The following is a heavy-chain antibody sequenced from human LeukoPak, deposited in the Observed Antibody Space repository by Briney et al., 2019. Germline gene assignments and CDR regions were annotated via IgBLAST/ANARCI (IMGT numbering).Heavy chain of an antibody. CDR2: IYPGDSDT. V-gene: IGHV5-51*01. Sequence: GESLKISCKGSGYSFTSYWIDWVRQMPGKGLEWMGIIYPGDSDTRYSPSFQGQVTISADKSISTAYLQWSSLKASDTAMYYCAREYYYGSGSYPDAFDIWGQGTMVTVSS. CDR1: GYSFTSYW. D-gene: IGHD3-10*01. CDR3: AREYYYGSGSYPDAFDI. J-gene: IGHJ3*02.